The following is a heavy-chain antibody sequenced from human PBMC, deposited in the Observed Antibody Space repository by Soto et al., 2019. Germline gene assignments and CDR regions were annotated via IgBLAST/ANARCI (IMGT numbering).Heavy chain of an antibody. Sequence: ASVKVSCKASGYIFTAYSMHWVRRAPGQGLEWMGVVNPSGGSTNYAQKFQGRITLTRDTSRNTVYMDLSSLTSEDTAVYYCAREENCSDGICYSEYFQRWGQGTLVTVSS. J-gene: IGHJ1*01. CDR1: GYIFTAYS. CDR2: VNPSGGST. V-gene: IGHV1-46*01. D-gene: IGHD2-15*01. CDR3: AREENCSDGICYSEYFQR.